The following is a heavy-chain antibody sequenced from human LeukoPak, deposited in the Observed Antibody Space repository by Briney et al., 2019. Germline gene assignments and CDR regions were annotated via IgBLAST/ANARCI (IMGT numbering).Heavy chain of an antibody. J-gene: IGHJ5*02. CDR2: INHSGST. V-gene: IGHV4-34*01. Sequence: AETLSLTCAVYGESFSGYYWSWIRQPPGKGLEWIGEINHSGSTNYNPSLKSRVTISVDTSKNQFSLKLSSVTAADTAVYYCARNTVTINWFDPWGQGTLVTVSS. CDR3: ARNTVTINWFDP. CDR1: GESFSGYY. D-gene: IGHD4-17*01.